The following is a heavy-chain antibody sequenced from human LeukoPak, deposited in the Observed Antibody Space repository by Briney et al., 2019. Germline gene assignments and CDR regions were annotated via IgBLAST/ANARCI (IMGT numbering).Heavy chain of an antibody. D-gene: IGHD3-22*01. CDR2: IKQDETEK. CDR3: ATYRRGYYDSSDYYYFDY. V-gene: IGHV3-7*03. CDR1: GFTFSNFW. Sequence: PGESLRLSCTASGFTFSNFWMGWVRQAPGRGLEWVANIKQDETEKFYLGSVKGRFTISRDNSKNTLYLQMNSLRAEDTAVYYCATYRRGYYDSSDYYYFDYWGQGTLVTVSS. J-gene: IGHJ4*02.